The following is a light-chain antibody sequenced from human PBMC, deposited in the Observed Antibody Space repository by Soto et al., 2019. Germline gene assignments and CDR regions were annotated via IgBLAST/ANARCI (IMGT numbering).Light chain of an antibody. CDR1: QSFLYNSNNKNY. V-gene: IGKV4-1*01. Sequence: DIVMTQSPDSLAVSLGERATINCKSSQSFLYNSNNKNYLAWYQHQPGQPPKLLIYWASTRVSGVPERFSGSGSGTAFTLTISSLQAEDVAVYCWQQYCSQPTFGHGNKVEIK. CDR2: WAS. CDR3: QQYCSQPT. J-gene: IGKJ1*01.